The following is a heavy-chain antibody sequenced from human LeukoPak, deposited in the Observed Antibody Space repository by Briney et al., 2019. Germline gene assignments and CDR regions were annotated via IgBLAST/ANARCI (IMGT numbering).Heavy chain of an antibody. CDR1: GGSISSYY. Sequence: SETLSLTCTVSGGSISSYYWSWIRQPPGKELEWLGYIYYSGSTNYNPSLKSRVTMSVDTSKNQFSLKLSSVTATDTAVYYCARSGYSSGMARLYYWGQGTLVTVSS. CDR3: ARSGYSSGMARLYY. V-gene: IGHV4-59*01. J-gene: IGHJ4*02. CDR2: IYYSGST. D-gene: IGHD6-19*01.